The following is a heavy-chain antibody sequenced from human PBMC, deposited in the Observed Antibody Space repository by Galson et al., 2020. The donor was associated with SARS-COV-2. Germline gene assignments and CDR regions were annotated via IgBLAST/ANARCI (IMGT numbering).Heavy chain of an antibody. J-gene: IGHJ4*02. CDR3: ARKTSTYDY. V-gene: IGHV4-39*07. Sequence: ASETLSLTCTVSSGFISSTSYYWGWIRQPPGGGLEWIGSIYFNGNTFYNPSLKSRATISIDTSKNQFSLRLSSVTAADTAVYFCARKTSTYDYWGPGTLVTVSS. CDR1: SGFISSTSYY. CDR2: IYFNGNT. D-gene: IGHD4-4*01.